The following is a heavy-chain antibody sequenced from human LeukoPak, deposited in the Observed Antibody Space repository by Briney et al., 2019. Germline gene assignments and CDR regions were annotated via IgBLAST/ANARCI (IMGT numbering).Heavy chain of an antibody. V-gene: IGHV3-30*04. D-gene: IGHD2-21*01. CDR1: GFTFNSYA. Sequence: QPGRSLRLSCAASGFTFNSYAMHWVRQAPGKGLEWVAFISYDGSKKYHANSVKGRFTISRENSKNTLYLQMNSLRTEDTAVYYCARDFLDSSADYWGQGTLVTVSS. CDR2: ISYDGSKK. J-gene: IGHJ4*02. CDR3: ARDFLDSSADY.